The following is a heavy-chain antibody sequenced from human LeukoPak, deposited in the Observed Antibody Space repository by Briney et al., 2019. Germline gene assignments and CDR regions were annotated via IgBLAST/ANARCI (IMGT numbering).Heavy chain of an antibody. CDR3: ARNLLPVDY. Sequence: PSETLSLTCTVSGGSISSYYWSWIRQPPGKGLEWIGYIYYSGSTNYNPSLKSRVTISVDTSKNQFSLKLSSVTAADTAVYYCARNLLPVDYWGQGTLVTVSS. CDR1: GGSISSYY. D-gene: IGHD2-15*01. CDR2: IYYSGST. J-gene: IGHJ4*02. V-gene: IGHV4-59*01.